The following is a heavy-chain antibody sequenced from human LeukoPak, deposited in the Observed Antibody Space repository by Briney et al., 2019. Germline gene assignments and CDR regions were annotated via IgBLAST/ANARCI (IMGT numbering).Heavy chain of an antibody. Sequence: PGGSLRLSCAASGFTFSSYSMNWVRQAPGKGLEWVSYIGSSSSSTIYSAVSAKGRFTISRDNAKNSLYLQINSLRAEDTAVYYCARLRGYSYGYADYWGQGILVTVSS. CDR1: GFTFSSYS. V-gene: IGHV3-48*04. CDR3: ARLRGYSYGYADY. CDR2: IGSSSSSTI. D-gene: IGHD5-18*01. J-gene: IGHJ4*02.